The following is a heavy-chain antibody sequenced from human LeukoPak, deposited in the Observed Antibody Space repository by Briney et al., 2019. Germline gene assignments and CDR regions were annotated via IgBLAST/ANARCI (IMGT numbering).Heavy chain of an antibody. CDR3: AILEYSSSSHDY. Sequence: SETLSLTCTVSGGSISSSSYYWGWIRQPPGKGLEWIGSIYYSGSTYYNPSLKSRVTISVDTSKNQFSPKLSSVTAADTAVYYCAILEYSSSSHDYWGQGTLVTVSS. CDR1: GGSISSSSYY. D-gene: IGHD6-6*01. CDR2: IYYSGST. J-gene: IGHJ4*02. V-gene: IGHV4-39*01.